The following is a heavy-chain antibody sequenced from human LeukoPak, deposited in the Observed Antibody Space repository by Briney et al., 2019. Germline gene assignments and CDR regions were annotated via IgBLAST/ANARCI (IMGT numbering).Heavy chain of an antibody. V-gene: IGHV1-18*01. CDR2: ISAYNGNT. J-gene: IGHJ4*02. CDR1: GYTFTSYG. CDR3: ARESPKYYYDSSGYVPFDY. D-gene: IGHD3-22*01. Sequence: ASVKVSCKASGYTFTSYGISWVRQAPGQGLEWMGWISAYNGNTNYAQKLQGRVTMTTDTSTSTAYMELRSLRSDDTAVYYCARESPKYYYDSSGYVPFDYWGQGTLVTVSS.